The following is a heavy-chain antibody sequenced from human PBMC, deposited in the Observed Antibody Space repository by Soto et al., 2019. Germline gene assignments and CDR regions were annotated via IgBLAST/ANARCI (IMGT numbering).Heavy chain of an antibody. D-gene: IGHD2-15*01. CDR2: IFTSGST. Sequence: QVQLQESGPGLVKPSETLSLTCSVSGGSISSYYWSWIRQPAGKGLEWIGRIFTSGSTNYNPSLKSRVTMSVDTSKNQFSLNLSSVTAADTAIYYSAKGVALRYRSGGGRYANWFDPWGQGTLVTVSS. V-gene: IGHV4-4*07. J-gene: IGHJ5*02. CDR1: GGSISSYY. CDR3: AKGVALRYRSGGGRYANWFDP.